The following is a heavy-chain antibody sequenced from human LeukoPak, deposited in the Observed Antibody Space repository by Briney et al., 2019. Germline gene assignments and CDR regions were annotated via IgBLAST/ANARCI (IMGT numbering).Heavy chain of an antibody. CDR2: IRYDGSNK. D-gene: IGHD2-2*01. V-gene: IGHV3-30*02. CDR3: AKDDIVVVPAALGTYYHYGMDV. Sequence: GGSLRLSCAASGFTFSSYGMHWVRQAPGKGLEWVAFIRYDGSNKYYADSVKGRFTISRDNSKNTLYLQMNSLRAEDTAVYYCAKDDIVVVPAALGTYYHYGMDVWGQGTTVTVSS. CDR1: GFTFSSYG. J-gene: IGHJ6*02.